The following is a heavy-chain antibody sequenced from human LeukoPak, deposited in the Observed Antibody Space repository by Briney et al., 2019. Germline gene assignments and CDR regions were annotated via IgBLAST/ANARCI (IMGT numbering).Heavy chain of an antibody. Sequence: GGSLRLSCAASGFTFSRYSMNWVRQAPGKGLEWVSSISSSSTAIYYADSVKGRFTISRDNAKKSLYLQMNSLRDEDTAVYYCARKYSGSYWGFDYWGQGALVTVSS. D-gene: IGHD1-26*01. CDR3: ARKYSGSYWGFDY. CDR2: ISSSSTAI. CDR1: GFTFSRYS. J-gene: IGHJ4*02. V-gene: IGHV3-48*02.